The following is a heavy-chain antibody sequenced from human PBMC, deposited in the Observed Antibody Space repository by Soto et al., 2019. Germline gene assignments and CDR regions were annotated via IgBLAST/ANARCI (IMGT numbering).Heavy chain of an antibody. V-gene: IGHV4-31*03. CDR3: ARERVI. J-gene: IGHJ4*02. D-gene: IGHD3-10*01. CDR2: IYYSGST. Sequence: QVQLQESGPGLVKPSQTLSLTCTVSGGSISSGGYYWSWIRQHPGKGLGWIGYIYYSGSTSYNPSPXRXXTIAVATSKDHFSLRLSSVTAAAAAVYYLARERVIWGQGALGSVSS. CDR1: GGSISSGGYY.